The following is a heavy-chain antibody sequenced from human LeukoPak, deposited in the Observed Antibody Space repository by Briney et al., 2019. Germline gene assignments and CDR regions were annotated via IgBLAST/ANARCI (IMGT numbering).Heavy chain of an antibody. CDR2: INHSGST. J-gene: IGHJ5*02. D-gene: IGHD2-15*01. CDR1: GGSFSGYY. Sequence: SETLSLTCAVYGGSFSGYYWSWIRQPPGKGLEWIGEINHSGSTNYNPSLKSRVTISVDTSKNQFSLKLSSVTAADTAVYYCARHLYRRPLYCSGGGCYGPRPNWFDPWGQGTLVTVSS. CDR3: ARHLYRRPLYCSGGGCYGPRPNWFDP. V-gene: IGHV4-34*01.